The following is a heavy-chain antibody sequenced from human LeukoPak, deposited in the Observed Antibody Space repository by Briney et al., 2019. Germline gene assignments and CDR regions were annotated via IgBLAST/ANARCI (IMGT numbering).Heavy chain of an antibody. CDR1: GYTFTTYY. D-gene: IGHD2-2*01. Sequence: ASVKVSCKASGYTFTTYYIHWVRQAPGQGLEWMGVISPSGGSTSLAQKFQARLTMTRDTSTSTVYMELSGLSSEDTAVYYCAREIVVVPSAMGFDPWGQGTLVTVSS. J-gene: IGHJ5*02. V-gene: IGHV1-46*01. CDR2: ISPSGGST. CDR3: AREIVVVPSAMGFDP.